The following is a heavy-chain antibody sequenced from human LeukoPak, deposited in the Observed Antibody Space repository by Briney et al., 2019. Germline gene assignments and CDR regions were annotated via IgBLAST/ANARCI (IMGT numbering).Heavy chain of an antibody. CDR2: IYYSGST. Sequence: PSETLSLTCTVSGGSISSSSYYWGWIRQPPGKGLEWIGSIYYSGSTYYNPSLMSRVTISVDTSKNQFSLKLSSVTAADTAVYYCARGYSSSWYYFDYWGQGTLVTVSS. J-gene: IGHJ4*02. CDR3: ARGYSSSWYYFDY. V-gene: IGHV4-39*07. D-gene: IGHD6-13*01. CDR1: GGSISSSSYY.